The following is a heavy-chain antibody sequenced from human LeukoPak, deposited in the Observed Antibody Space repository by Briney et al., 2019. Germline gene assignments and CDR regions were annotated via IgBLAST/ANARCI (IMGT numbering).Heavy chain of an antibody. J-gene: IGHJ5*02. CDR3: ARAVNSYGWGDWFDP. V-gene: IGHV4-4*07. D-gene: IGHD5-18*01. CDR1: GGSISSYY. CDR2: IYTSGST. Sequence: SETLSLTCTVSGGSISSYYWSWIRQPAGKGLEWIGRIYTSGSTNYNPSLKSRVTMSVDTSKTQFSLKLSSVTAADTAVYYCARAVNSYGWGDWFDPWGQGTLVTVSS.